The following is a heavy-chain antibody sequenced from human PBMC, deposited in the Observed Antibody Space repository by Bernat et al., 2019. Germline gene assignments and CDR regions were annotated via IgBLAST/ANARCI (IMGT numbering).Heavy chain of an antibody. V-gene: IGHV1-69-2*01. CDR1: GYTFTDYY. CDR2: VDPEDGET. CDR3: ATAVIAAAGMDNMNFAY. J-gene: IGHJ4*02. D-gene: IGHD6-13*01. Sequence: EVQLVQSGAEVKKPGATVKISCKVSGYTFTDYYMHWVQQAPGKGLEWMGLVDPEDGETIYAEKFQGRVTITADTSTDTAYMELSSLRSEDTAVYYCATAVIAAAGMDNMNFAYWVQGTLVTVSS.